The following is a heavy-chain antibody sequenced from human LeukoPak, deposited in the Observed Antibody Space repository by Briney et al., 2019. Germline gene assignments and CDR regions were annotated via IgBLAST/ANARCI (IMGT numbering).Heavy chain of an antibody. CDR1: GFTFSSYS. D-gene: IGHD1-26*01. CDR2: ISSSSSYI. CDR3: ARGRGVGAFDAFDI. Sequence: GGSLRLSCAASGFTFSSYSMNWVRQAPGKGLEWVSSISSSSSYIYYADSVKGRFTISRDNAKSSLFLQMNSLRDEDTAVYYCARGRGVGAFDAFDIWGHGTMVTVSS. J-gene: IGHJ3*02. V-gene: IGHV3-21*01.